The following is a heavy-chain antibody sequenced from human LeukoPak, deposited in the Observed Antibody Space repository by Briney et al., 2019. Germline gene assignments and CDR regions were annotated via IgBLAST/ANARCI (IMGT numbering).Heavy chain of an antibody. CDR2: ISSSGNNI. Sequence: GGSLRLSCAVSGFTFSSYAMSWVRQAPGKGLEWVSSISSSGNNIYYADSVKGRLTISRDNSKNTLYLQMNSLRAEDTAVYYCVPEVRGGIFDYRGQGTLVTVSS. D-gene: IGHD3-10*01. CDR1: GFTFSSYA. J-gene: IGHJ4*02. V-gene: IGHV3-23*01. CDR3: VPEVRGGIFDY.